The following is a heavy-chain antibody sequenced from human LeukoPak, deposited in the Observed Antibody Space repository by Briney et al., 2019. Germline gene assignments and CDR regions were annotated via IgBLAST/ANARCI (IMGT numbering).Heavy chain of an antibody. CDR2: IKQDGSEK. CDR1: GFTFSSYW. CDR3: AKVDYYDSSGYYLSLNGMDV. J-gene: IGHJ6*02. Sequence: PGGSLRLSCAASGFTFSSYWMSWVRQAPGKGLEWVANIKQDGSEKYYVDSVKGRFTISRDNSKNTLYLQMNSLRAEDTAVYYCAKVDYYDSSGYYLSLNGMDVWGQGTTVTVSS. V-gene: IGHV3-7*03. D-gene: IGHD3-22*01.